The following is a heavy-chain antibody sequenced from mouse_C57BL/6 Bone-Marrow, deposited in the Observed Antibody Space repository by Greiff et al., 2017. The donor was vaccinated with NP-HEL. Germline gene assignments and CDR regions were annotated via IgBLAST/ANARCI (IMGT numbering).Heavy chain of an antibody. CDR2: FYPGGGYT. J-gene: IGHJ4*01. Sequence: VQLQQSGAELVRPGTSVKMSCKASGYTFTNYWIGWAKQKPGHGLEWIGDFYPGGGYTNYNEKFKGKATLTAAKSSSTAYMQFRSLTSEASAIYDCARWDYYGSGDAMDYWGQGTSVTVSA. CDR3: ARWDYYGSGDAMDY. D-gene: IGHD1-1*01. CDR1: GYTFTNYW. V-gene: IGHV1-63*01.